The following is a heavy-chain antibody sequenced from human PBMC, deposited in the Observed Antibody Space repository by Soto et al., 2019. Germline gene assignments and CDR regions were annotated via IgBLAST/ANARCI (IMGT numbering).Heavy chain of an antibody. J-gene: IGHJ5*02. CDR1: AFTSSSYA. CDR2: IGGSGVNT. Sequence: PVGSLRPSCAASAFTSSSYAMSWVRQAPGKGLEWVSTIGGSGVNTYYADSVKGRFTISRDNSKNTLYLQMSSLRAEDTAVYYCAKMRDVRQGFDPWGQGTLVTVSS. CDR3: AKMRDVRQGFDP. V-gene: IGHV3-23*01.